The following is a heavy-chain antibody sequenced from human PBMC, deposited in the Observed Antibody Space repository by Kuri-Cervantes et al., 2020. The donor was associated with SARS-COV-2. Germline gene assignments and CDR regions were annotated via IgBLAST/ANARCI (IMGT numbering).Heavy chain of an antibody. CDR3: ARDLRKGQQIILGTFHYYGMDV. Sequence: GESLKISCAASGSTFSSYAIHWVRQTPGKGLEWVAVISYDGNNEYYADSVKGRFTISRDSSRNTLSLQMNSLRTEDTAVYYCARDLRKGQQIILGTFHYYGMDVWGQGTTVTVSS. D-gene: IGHD6-13*01. CDR2: ISYDGNNE. CDR1: GSTFSSYA. J-gene: IGHJ6*02. V-gene: IGHV3-30-3*01.